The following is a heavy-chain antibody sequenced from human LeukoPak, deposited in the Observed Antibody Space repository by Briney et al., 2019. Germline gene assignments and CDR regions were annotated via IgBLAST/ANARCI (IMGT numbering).Heavy chain of an antibody. CDR2: IHTSGST. CDR1: GCSISSYH. J-gene: IGHJ4*02. V-gene: IGHV4-4*07. Sequence: SETLSLTCTVSGCSISSYHWSWIRQPAGKGLEWIGRIHTSGSTNYNPSLKSRVTMSVDTSKNQFSLKLSSVTAADTAVYYCARDRYYYDSSGYYRLDYWGQGTLVTVSS. CDR3: ARDRYYYDSSGYYRLDY. D-gene: IGHD3-22*01.